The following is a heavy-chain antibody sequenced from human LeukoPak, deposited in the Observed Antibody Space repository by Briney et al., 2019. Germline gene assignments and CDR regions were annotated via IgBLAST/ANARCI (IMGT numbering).Heavy chain of an antibody. J-gene: IGHJ4*02. D-gene: IGHD3-9*01. CDR2: IYYSGST. CDR1: GGSISSYY. Sequence: NSSETLSLTCTVSGGSISSYYWSWIRQPPGKGLEWIGYIYYSGSTNYNPSLKSRVTISVDTSKNQFSLKLSSVTAADTAVYYCARGNKYYDILTGYYPLDYWGQGTLVTVSS. V-gene: IGHV4-59*01. CDR3: ARGNKYYDILTGYYPLDY.